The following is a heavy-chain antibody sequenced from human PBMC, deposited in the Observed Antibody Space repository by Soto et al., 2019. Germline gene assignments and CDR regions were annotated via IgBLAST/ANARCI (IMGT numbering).Heavy chain of an antibody. CDR3: AKDRGPLLLVGYFDY. D-gene: IGHD1-26*01. Sequence: VQLVESGGGVVQPGRSLRLSCAASGFTFSSYGMHWVRQAPGKGLEWVAVISYDGSNKYYADSVKGRFTISRDNSKNTLYLQMISLRAEDTAVYYCAKDRGPLLLVGYFDYWGQGTLVTVSS. J-gene: IGHJ4*02. V-gene: IGHV3-30*18. CDR1: GFTFSSYG. CDR2: ISYDGSNK.